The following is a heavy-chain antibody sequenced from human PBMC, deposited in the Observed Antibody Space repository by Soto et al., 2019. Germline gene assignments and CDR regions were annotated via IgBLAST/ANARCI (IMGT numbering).Heavy chain of an antibody. V-gene: IGHV1-18*01. J-gene: IGHJ3*02. CDR3: ATSLAVAGLDI. CDR2: ISTDNGNT. CDR1: GYTITSYG. Sequence: GASVKASCNASGYTITSYGISWVRQAPGQGHERMGRISTDNGNTNYAQKLQGRVTITADKSTSTAYMELSSLRSEDTAVYYCATSLAVAGLDIWGQGTMVTV. D-gene: IGHD6-19*01.